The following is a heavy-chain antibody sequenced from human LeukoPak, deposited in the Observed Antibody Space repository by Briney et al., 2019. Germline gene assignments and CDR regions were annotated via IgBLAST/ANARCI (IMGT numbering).Heavy chain of an antibody. CDR1: GFTFSSYA. D-gene: IGHD3-3*01. Sequence: GGSLRLSCAASGFTFSSYAMSWVRQAPGKGLEWVSYISSSSSTIYYADSVKGRFTISRDNAKNSLYLQMNSLRAEDTAVYYCAREATIFTDYWGQGTLVTVSS. V-gene: IGHV3-48*03. CDR2: ISSSSSTI. J-gene: IGHJ4*02. CDR3: AREATIFTDY.